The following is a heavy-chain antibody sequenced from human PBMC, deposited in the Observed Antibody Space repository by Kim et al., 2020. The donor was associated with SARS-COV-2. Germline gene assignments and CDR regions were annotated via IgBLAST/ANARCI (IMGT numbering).Heavy chain of an antibody. CDR1: GGSISSGSYY. J-gene: IGHJ6*02. CDR3: ATTTVMGLDV. V-gene: IGHV4-61*02. Sequence: SETLSLTCTVSGGSISSGSYYWSWIRQPAGKGLEWIGRIYTSGSTNYNPSLKSRVTISVDTSKNQFSLKLSSVTAADTAVYYCATTTVMGLDVWGQGTTVTVSS. CDR2: IYTSGST. D-gene: IGHD4-17*01.